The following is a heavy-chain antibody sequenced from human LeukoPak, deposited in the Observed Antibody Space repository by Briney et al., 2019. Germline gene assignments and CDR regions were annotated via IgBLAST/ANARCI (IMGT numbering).Heavy chain of an antibody. J-gene: IGHJ5*02. D-gene: IGHD2-2*01. Sequence: EASVTVSCKASGYTFTGYYMHWVRQAPGQGLEWMGWINPNSGGTNYAQKFQGWVTMTRDTSISTAYMELSRLRSDDTAVYYCARWYCGSTSCYGFDPWGQGTLVTVSS. CDR3: ARWYCGSTSCYGFDP. V-gene: IGHV1-2*04. CDR2: INPNSGGT. CDR1: GYTFTGYY.